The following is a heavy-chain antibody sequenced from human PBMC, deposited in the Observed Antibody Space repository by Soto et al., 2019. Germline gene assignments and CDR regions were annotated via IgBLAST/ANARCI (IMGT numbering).Heavy chain of an antibody. J-gene: IGHJ6*03. D-gene: IGHD3-3*01. V-gene: IGHV4-34*01. CDR3: ARGSITIFGVVQYYYYYMDV. Sequence: SETLSLTCAVYGGSFSGYYWSWIRQPPGKGLEWIGEINHSGSTNYNPSLKSRVTISVDTSKNQFSLKLGSVTAADTAVYYCARGSITIFGVVQYYYYYMDVWGKGTTVTVSS. CDR1: GGSFSGYY. CDR2: INHSGST.